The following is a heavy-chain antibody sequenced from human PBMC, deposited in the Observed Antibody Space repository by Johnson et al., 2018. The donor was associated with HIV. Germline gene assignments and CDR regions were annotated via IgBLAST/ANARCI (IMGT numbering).Heavy chain of an antibody. V-gene: IGHV3-64*01. D-gene: IGHD2-21*02. CDR3: AGKVETDDDAFDI. Sequence: VLLVESGGGLVRPGGSLRLSCAASGFTFSSYAMHWVRQAPGKGLEYVSAISSNGGSTYYANSVKGRFTISRDNSKNTLYLQMGSLRAEDMAWYYCAGKVETDDDAFDIWGQGTMVTVSS. J-gene: IGHJ3*02. CDR1: GFTFSSYA. CDR2: ISSNGGST.